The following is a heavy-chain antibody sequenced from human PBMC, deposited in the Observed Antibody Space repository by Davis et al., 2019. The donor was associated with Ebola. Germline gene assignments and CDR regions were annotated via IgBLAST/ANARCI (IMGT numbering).Heavy chain of an antibody. D-gene: IGHD5-24*01. V-gene: IGHV3-11*01. J-gene: IGHJ4*02. CDR2: ISSSGSTI. CDR1: GFTFSDYY. CDR3: ARGENRWLQLKGIDY. Sequence: GESLKISCAASGFTFSDYYMSWIRQAPGKGLEWVSYISSSGSTIYYADSVKGRFTISRDNAKNSLYLQMNSLRAEDTAVYYCARGENRWLQLKGIDYWGQGTLVTVSS.